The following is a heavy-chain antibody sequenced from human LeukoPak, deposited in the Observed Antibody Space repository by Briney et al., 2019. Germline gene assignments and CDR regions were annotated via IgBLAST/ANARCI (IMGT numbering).Heavy chain of an antibody. V-gene: IGHV3-30-3*01. CDR3: ARGGPRKKAWIAVAGAATPYYFDY. J-gene: IGHJ4*02. Sequence: GGSLRLSCEASGFTFSSYAMHWVRQAPGKGLEWVAVISYDGSNKYYADSVKGRFTISRDNSKNTLYLQMNSLRAEDTAVYYCARGGPRKKAWIAVAGAATPYYFDYWGQGTLVTVSS. D-gene: IGHD6-19*01. CDR2: ISYDGSNK. CDR1: GFTFSSYA.